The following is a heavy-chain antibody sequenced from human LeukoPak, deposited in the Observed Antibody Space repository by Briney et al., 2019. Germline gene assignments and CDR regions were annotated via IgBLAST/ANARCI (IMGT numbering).Heavy chain of an antibody. V-gene: IGHV4-4*09. CDR3: ARRAYYDSSGYSPASGYFDL. J-gene: IGHJ2*01. D-gene: IGHD3-22*01. CDR1: GVSISRFY. CDR2: IYSGVPT. Sequence: SETLSLTCTTSGVSISRFYWSWVRQPPGKGLEWIGNIYSGVPTYFNPSLKSRVIISVDTSKNQFSLNLTSVTAADTAMYYCARRAYYDSSGYSPASGYFDLWGRGTLVTVSS.